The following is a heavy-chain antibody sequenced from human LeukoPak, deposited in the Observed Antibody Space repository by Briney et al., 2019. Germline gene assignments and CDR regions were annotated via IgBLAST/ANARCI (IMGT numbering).Heavy chain of an antibody. Sequence: SETLSLTRTVSGGSISSYYWSWIRQPAGKGLECIGRIYTSGSPNYNPSPTRRVSMSVDTSKNQFSLKLSAVSAADTAVYYCARDRFLSSDYYDSSGYSEPMPSDYYYMDVWGKGTTVTVSS. J-gene: IGHJ6*03. V-gene: IGHV4-4*07. D-gene: IGHD3-22*01. CDR3: ARDRFLSSDYYDSSGYSEPMPSDYYYMDV. CDR2: IYTSGSP. CDR1: GGSISSYY.